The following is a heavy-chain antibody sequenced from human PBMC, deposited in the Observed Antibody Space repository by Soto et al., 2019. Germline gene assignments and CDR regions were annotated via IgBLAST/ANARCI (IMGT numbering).Heavy chain of an antibody. CDR1: GGSISSGGYY. CDR3: ARGRSSTGPKPIGY. D-gene: IGHD2-2*01. Sequence: QVQLQESGPGLVKPSQTLSLTCTVSGGSISSGGYYWSWIRQHPGKGLEWIGYIYYSGSTYYNPSLKSRGTISVDTSKNQFYLKLSSVTAADTAVYYWARGRSSTGPKPIGYWGHGNLVTVSS. J-gene: IGHJ4*01. CDR2: IYYSGST. V-gene: IGHV4-31*03.